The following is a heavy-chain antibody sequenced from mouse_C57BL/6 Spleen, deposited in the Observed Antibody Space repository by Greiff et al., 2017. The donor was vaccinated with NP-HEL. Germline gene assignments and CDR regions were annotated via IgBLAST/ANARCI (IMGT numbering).Heavy chain of an antibody. J-gene: IGHJ3*01. D-gene: IGHD1-1*01. CDR3: AGGFTTGVATELTGKAY. V-gene: IGHV1-43*01. CDR2: INPSTGGT. CDR1: GYSFTGYY. Sequence: VQLQQSGPELVKPGASVKISCKASGYSFTGYYMHWVKQSSEKSLEWIGEINPSTGGTSYNQKFKGKATLTVDKSSSTAYMQLKSLPSAASSVYYCAGGFTTGVATELTGKAYWGEGTLVTVSA.